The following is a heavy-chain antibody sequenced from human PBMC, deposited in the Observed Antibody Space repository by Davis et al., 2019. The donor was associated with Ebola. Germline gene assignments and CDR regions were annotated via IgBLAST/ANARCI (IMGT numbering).Heavy chain of an antibody. V-gene: IGHV3-11*06. D-gene: IGHD3-10*01. CDR3: VREWFGETD. CDR1: GFTLSDYY. CDR2: ITHIETYT. Sequence: PGGSLRLSCAASGFTLSDYYMSWVRQAPGKGLEWISYITHIETYTNYADSVKGRFTISRDSAKNSLYLQMNSLGDEDTAVYYCVREWFGETDWGQGTLVTVSS. J-gene: IGHJ4*02.